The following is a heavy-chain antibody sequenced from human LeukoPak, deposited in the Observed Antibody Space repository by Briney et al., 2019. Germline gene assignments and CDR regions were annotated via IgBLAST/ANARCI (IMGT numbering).Heavy chain of an antibody. CDR2: SPYDGNAN. D-gene: IGHD3-22*01. CDR3: ASFYDSSGYSPFDY. V-gene: IGHV3-30*08. Sequence: PGKSLRLSCAASTFTLGHYAMHWVRQAPGKGLEWVAISPYDGNANYYGDAVKGRFTISRDNSENTLYLQMDGLRAEDTAVYYCASFYDSSGYSPFDYWGQGTLVTVSS. J-gene: IGHJ4*02. CDR1: TFTLGHYA.